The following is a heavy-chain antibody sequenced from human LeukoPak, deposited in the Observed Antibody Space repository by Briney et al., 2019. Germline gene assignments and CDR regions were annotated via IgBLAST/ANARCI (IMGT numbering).Heavy chain of an antibody. CDR1: GFTFSSYW. D-gene: IGHD3-3*01. CDR3: ARVRFLEWLSILAYNWFDP. J-gene: IGHJ5*02. Sequence: GGSLRLSCAASGFTFSSYWMSWVRQAPGKGLEWVANIKQDGSEKYYVDSVKGRFTISRGNAKNSLYLQMNSLRAEDTAVYYCARVRFLEWLSILAYNWFDPWGQGTLVTVSS. V-gene: IGHV3-7*01. CDR2: IKQDGSEK.